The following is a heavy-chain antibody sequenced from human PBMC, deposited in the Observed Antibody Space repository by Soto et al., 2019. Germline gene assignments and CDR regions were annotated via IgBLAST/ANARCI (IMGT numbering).Heavy chain of an antibody. J-gene: IGHJ5*02. Sequence: EVQLVQSGGGLVQPGGSLRRSCAASGFTFSSDSMNWVRQAPGKGLEWVSYISSSSSTIYYADSVKGRFTISRDNSKNSLYLQMNRLRDEDTAVYYCAIELAALNWFDPWGQGTLVTVSS. CDR3: AIELAALNWFDP. D-gene: IGHD1-1*01. V-gene: IGHV3-48*02. CDR2: ISSSSSTI. CDR1: GFTFSSDS.